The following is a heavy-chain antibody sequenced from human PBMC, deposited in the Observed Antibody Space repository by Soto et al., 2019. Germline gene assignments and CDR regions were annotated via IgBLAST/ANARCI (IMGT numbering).Heavy chain of an antibody. CDR1: GFAFGFYE. V-gene: IGHV3-48*03. Sequence: EVQLLESGGGLVQPGGSLRLSCAASGFAFGFYEMTWVRQAPGKGLEWVSYIKTSGDAKYYADSVKGRFTISRDNARNSLYLQMNSLRAEDTAVYYCERDGYGDPYFYYGLDVWGQGTTVTVSS. J-gene: IGHJ6*02. D-gene: IGHD4-17*01. CDR3: ERDGYGDPYFYYGLDV. CDR2: IKTSGDAK.